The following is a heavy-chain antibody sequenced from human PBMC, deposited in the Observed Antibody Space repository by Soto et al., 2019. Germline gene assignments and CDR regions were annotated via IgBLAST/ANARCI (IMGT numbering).Heavy chain of an antibody. CDR1: GYSISSGYY. J-gene: IGHJ4*01. D-gene: IGHD3-16*01. V-gene: IGHV4-38-2*02. Sequence: TLSLTCAVSGYSISSGYYWGWIRQPPGKGLEWIGSIYHSGSTYYNPSLKSRVTISVDTSKNQFSLKLSSVTAADTAVYYCARDYVLCSVGILDYWGHGTLVIVAS. CDR3: ARDYVLCSVGILDY. CDR2: IYHSGST.